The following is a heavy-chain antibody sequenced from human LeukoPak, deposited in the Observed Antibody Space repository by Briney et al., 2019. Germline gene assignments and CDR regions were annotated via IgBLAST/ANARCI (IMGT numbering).Heavy chain of an antibody. CDR1: GGSFSGYY. J-gene: IGHJ4*02. CDR3: ARGGGFRVFDY. CDR2: INHSGST. Sequence: PSETLSLTCAVYGGSFSGYYWSWIRQPPGKGLEWIGEINHSGSTNYNPSLKSRVTISVDTSKNQFSLKLSSVTAADTAVYYRARGGGFRVFDYWGQGTLVTVSS. D-gene: IGHD4-23*01. V-gene: IGHV4-34*01.